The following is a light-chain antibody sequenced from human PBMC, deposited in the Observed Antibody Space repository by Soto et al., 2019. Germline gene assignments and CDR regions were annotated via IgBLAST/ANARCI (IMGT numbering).Light chain of an antibody. CDR2: GNS. J-gene: IGLJ2*01. CDR3: QFYDSSLRVV. V-gene: IGLV1-40*01. CDR1: SSNIGAGYD. Sequence: QSVLTQPPSVSGAPGPRVTISCTGSSSNIGAGYDVHWYQQLPGTAPKLLIYGNSNRPSGVPDRFSGSKSGTSASLAITGLQAEDEADYYCQFYDSSLRVVFGGGTKLTVL.